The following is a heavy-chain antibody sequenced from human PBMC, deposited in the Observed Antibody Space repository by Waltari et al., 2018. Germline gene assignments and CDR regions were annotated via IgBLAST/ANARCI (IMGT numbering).Heavy chain of an antibody. CDR2: INTDGSIT. V-gene: IGHV3-74*01. Sequence: EVQLVESGGGLVQPGGSLRLSCAASGFIFSTYWMHWVRQAPGKGLVSVAHINTDGSITNYAGSVEGRFTISRDNAKNTLFLQMNSLRAEDTAVYYCVLYSSSFLGDCWGHGTLVTVSS. D-gene: IGHD6-13*01. J-gene: IGHJ5*01. CDR3: VLYSSSFLGDC. CDR1: GFIFSTYW.